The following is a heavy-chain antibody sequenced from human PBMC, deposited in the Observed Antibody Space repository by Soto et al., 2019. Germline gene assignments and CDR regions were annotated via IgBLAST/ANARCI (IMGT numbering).Heavy chain of an antibody. CDR1: GVRISITYS. J-gene: IGHJ6*02. V-gene: IGHV4-38-2*01. CDR2: ISHTGTT. D-gene: IGHD4-17*01. CDR3: ARVTMVIRDSDHFGVDV. Sequence: ETGSGMWVVLGVRISITYSWGFIRQPPGKGLEWIGSISHTGTTSYSPSLTSRVSISVDTSKNQVSLKLTSVTAADTAVYFCARVTMVIRDSDHFGVDVWGHGTTVTVSS.